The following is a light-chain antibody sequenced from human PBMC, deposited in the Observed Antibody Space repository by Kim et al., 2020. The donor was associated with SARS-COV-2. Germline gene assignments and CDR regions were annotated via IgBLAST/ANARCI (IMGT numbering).Light chain of an antibody. CDR3: MSRDTDGPHNYV. J-gene: IGLJ1*01. Sequence: LGQTGRSTCQGDSLRSYFASWYQQKPGQAPLLVIYGKTNRPSGIPDRFSGSSSGRTASLTITGTQAEDEADYYCMSRDTDGPHNYVFGTGTKVTVL. CDR2: GKT. CDR1: SLRSYF. V-gene: IGLV3-19*01.